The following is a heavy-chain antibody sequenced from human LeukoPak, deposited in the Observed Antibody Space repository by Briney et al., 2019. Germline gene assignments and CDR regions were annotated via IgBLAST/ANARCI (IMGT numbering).Heavy chain of an antibody. D-gene: IGHD6-6*01. J-gene: IGHJ5*02. CDR3: AREEAWSSSSLGGFDP. CDR2: INHSGST. Sequence: PSETLSLTCAVYGGSFSGYYWSWIRQPPGKGLEWIGEINHSGSTNYNPSLKSRVTISVDTSKNQFSLKLSSVTAADTAVYYCAREEAWSSSSLGGFDPWGQGTLVTVSS. CDR1: GGSFSGYY. V-gene: IGHV4-34*01.